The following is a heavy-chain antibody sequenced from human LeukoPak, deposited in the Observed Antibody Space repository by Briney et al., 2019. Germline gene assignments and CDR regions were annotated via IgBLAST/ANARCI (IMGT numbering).Heavy chain of an antibody. CDR3: ASRSSAGPVLRFLEWLSHQYYFDY. D-gene: IGHD3-3*01. CDR1: AYSISSGCY. J-gene: IGHJ4*02. CDR2: IYHSGST. V-gene: IGHV4-38-2*02. Sequence: SETLSLTCTVSAYSISSGCYWGWIRQPPGKGLEWIGSIYHSGSTYYKPSLKGRVTISVDTSTNQFSLKLSSVTAADTAVYYCASRSSAGPVLRFLEWLSHQYYFDYWGQGTLVTASS.